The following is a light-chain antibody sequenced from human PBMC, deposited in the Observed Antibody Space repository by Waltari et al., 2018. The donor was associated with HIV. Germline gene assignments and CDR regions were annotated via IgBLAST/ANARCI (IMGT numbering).Light chain of an antibody. CDR2: SEN. V-gene: IGLV3-19*01. J-gene: IGLJ3*02. CDR3: CSRDSSGNHLV. CDR1: SLRRYY. Sequence: SSELTQDPAVSVALGQTVKITCPGNSLRRYYASWYQQKPGQAPVSVIYSENNRPSRIPDRFSGSSSGNTASLTITGSQAEDEADYYCCSRDSSGNHLVFGGGTKLTVL.